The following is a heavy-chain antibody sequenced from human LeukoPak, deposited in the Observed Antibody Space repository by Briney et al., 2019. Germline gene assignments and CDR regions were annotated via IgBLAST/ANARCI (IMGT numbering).Heavy chain of an antibody. CDR2: ISAYNGNT. D-gene: IGHD6-13*01. CDR3: ARGLDKASWYGSNYYYGMDV. V-gene: IGHV1-18*01. Sequence: ASVKVSCKASGYTFTGYGISWVRQAPGQGLEWMGWISAYNGNTNYAQKLQGRVTMTTDTSTSTAYMELRSLRSDDTAVYYCARGLDKASWYGSNYYYGMDVWGQGTTVTVSS. CDR1: GYTFTGYG. J-gene: IGHJ6*02.